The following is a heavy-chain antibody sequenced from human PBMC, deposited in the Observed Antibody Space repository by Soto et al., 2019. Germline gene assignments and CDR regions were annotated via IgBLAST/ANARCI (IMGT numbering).Heavy chain of an antibody. Sequence: QVQLVQSGAEVKKPGASVKVSCQASGYTFTTYGISWVRQAPGQGLEWMGWTCTYNGNTNYAQKVEVRVTLTTERSTTTAYMELRSLRSDDTAVYYCAREYCTRARCYLPVYWGQGTLVTVSS. CDR2: TCTYNGNT. D-gene: IGHD2-2*01. V-gene: IGHV1-18*01. J-gene: IGHJ4*02. CDR1: GYTFTTYG. CDR3: AREYCTRARCYLPVY.